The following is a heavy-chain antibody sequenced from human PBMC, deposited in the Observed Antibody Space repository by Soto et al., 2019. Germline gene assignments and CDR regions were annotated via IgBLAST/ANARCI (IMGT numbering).Heavy chain of an antibody. V-gene: IGHV1-18*01. CDR1: GYTFTSYG. Sequence: ASVKVSCKASGYTFTSYGISWVRQAPGQGLEWMGWISAYNGNTNYAQKLQGRVTMTTDTSTSTAYMELRSLRSDDTAVYYCARVTGPPHYYYGMDVWGQGTTVTVSS. J-gene: IGHJ6*02. CDR3: ARVTGPPHYYYGMDV. CDR2: ISAYNGNT.